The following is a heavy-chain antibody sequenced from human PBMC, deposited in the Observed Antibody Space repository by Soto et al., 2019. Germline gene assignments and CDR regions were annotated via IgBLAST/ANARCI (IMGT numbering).Heavy chain of an antibody. CDR3: AKDQEYWSYRGN. J-gene: IGHJ4*02. CDR1: GFTFTIYA. V-gene: IGHV3-23*01. Sequence: VQLLESGGGLVQPGGSLRLSCAASGFTFTIYAMSWVRQAPGKGLEWVSAISGSGGSTYYADSVKGRFTISRDNSKNTLYLQMNSLRAEDTAVYYCAKDQEYWSYRGNWGQGTLVTVSS. CDR2: ISGSGGST. D-gene: IGHD2-8*02.